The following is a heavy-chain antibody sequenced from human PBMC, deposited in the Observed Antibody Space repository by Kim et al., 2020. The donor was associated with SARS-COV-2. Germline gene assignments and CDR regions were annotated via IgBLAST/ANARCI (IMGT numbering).Heavy chain of an antibody. CDR3: VRVEH. Sequence: TYGDDWDHYSDAVKGRFTISRDNSKNTIYLQMSSLTVDDTATYYCVRVEHWSQGALVTVSS. J-gene: IGHJ4*02. V-gene: IGHV3-53*01. CDR2: TYGDDWD.